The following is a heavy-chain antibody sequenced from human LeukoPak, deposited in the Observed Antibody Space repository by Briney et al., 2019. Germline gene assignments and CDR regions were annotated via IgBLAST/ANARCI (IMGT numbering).Heavy chain of an antibody. V-gene: IGHV4-59*08. D-gene: IGHD6-13*01. CDR2: ICDNGNT. CDR3: ARHRGIAAAGIFDY. J-gene: IGHJ4*02. Sequence: SETLSLTCTFSGGSFSPAHWSWIRQPPGKGLEWIGVICDNGNTDYNPSLRSRVTISVDTSKNQFSLKLSSVTAADTAVYYCARHRGIAAAGIFDYWGQGTLVTVSS. CDR1: GGSFSPAH.